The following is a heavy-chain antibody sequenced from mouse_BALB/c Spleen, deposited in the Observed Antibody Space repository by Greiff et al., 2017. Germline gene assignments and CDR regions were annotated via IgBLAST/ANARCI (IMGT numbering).Heavy chain of an antibody. CDR1: GYTFTSYW. CDR2: IYPSDSYT. Sequence: QVQLQQPGAELVRPGASVKLSCKASGYTFTSYWINWVKQRPGQGLEWIGNIYPSDSYTNYNQKFKDKATLTVDKSSSTAYMQLSSPTSEDSAVYYCTRPQYPYYAMDYWGQGTSVTVSS. V-gene: IGHV1-69*02. CDR3: TRPQYPYYAMDY. D-gene: IGHD2-10*02. J-gene: IGHJ4*01.